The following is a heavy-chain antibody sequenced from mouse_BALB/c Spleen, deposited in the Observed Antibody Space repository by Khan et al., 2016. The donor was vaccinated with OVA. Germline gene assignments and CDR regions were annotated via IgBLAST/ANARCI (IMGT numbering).Heavy chain of an antibody. J-gene: IGHJ3*01. V-gene: IGHV1-7*01. CDR2: INPSTGYT. CDR3: ARRGVYGIFAY. CDR1: GYTFTNYW. Sequence: QVQLQQSGAELAKPGASVKMSCKASGYTFTNYWMHWVKQRPGQGLEWIGYINPSTGYTDHNQKFKDKATLTADKSSSTAYMQLSSLTSEDSAVYYCARRGVYGIFAYWGQGTLVTVSA. D-gene: IGHD2-1*01.